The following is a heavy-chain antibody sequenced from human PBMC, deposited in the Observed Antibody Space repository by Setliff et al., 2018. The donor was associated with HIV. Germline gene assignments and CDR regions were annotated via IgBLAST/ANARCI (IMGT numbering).Heavy chain of an antibody. J-gene: IGHJ5*02. CDR1: GGSISNYY. D-gene: IGHD3-3*01. Sequence: PSETLSLTCTVSGGSISNYYWSWIRQPAGKGLEWIGRIYTSGSTNYNPSLKSRVTISVDTSKNHFSLKLNSVTAADTAVYYCARDTNPLDPNFWSGYSRGWFDPWGQGTLVTVSS. V-gene: IGHV4-4*07. CDR2: IYTSGST. CDR3: ARDTNPLDPNFWSGYSRGWFDP.